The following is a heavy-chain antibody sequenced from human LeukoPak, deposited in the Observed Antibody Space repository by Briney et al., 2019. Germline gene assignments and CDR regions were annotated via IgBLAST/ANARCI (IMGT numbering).Heavy chain of an antibody. D-gene: IGHD6-13*01. CDR2: ISAYNGNT. Sequence: ASVKVSCKASGYTFTSYGIGWVRQAPGQGLEWMGWISAYNGNTNYAQKLQGRVTMTTDTSTSTAYMELRSLRSDDTAVYYCARDRPAAWMNNWFDPWGQGTLVTVSS. CDR3: ARDRPAAWMNNWFDP. V-gene: IGHV1-18*01. J-gene: IGHJ5*02. CDR1: GYTFTSYG.